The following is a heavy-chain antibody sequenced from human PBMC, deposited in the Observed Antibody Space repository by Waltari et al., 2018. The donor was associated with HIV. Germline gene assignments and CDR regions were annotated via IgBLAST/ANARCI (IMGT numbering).Heavy chain of an antibody. Sequence: QVQLHQWGAGLLKPSETLSLTCAVYGGSFSGFYWNWIRQPPGKGLEWIGEINHSGGTNYSPSLRSRITISVDTSKNQFSLNLTSVTAADTAGYYCARGEIVVVPAAMGVGYFDYWGQGNLVTVSS. D-gene: IGHD2-2*01. CDR1: GGSFSGFY. J-gene: IGHJ4*02. CDR2: INHSGGT. V-gene: IGHV4-34*01. CDR3: ARGEIVVVPAAMGVGYFDY.